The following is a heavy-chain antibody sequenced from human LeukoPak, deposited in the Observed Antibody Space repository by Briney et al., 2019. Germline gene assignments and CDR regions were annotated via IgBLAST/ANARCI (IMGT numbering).Heavy chain of an antibody. CDR2: IKYDGSRK. CDR3: AKEKYNFGYFEY. CDR1: GFNFGSYG. V-gene: IGHV3-30*02. J-gene: IGHJ4*02. D-gene: IGHD1-1*01. Sequence: PGGSLRLSCGASGFNFGSYGMYWVRQAPGEGLESLTFIKYDGSRKYYADSVKGRFTVPKDNSKNTLYLQMSSLTVEDTAIYYCAKEKYNFGYFEYWGQGTLVTVSS.